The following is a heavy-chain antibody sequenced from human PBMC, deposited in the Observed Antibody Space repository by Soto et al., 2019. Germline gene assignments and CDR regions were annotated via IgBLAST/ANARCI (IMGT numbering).Heavy chain of an antibody. CDR1: GGSVSSGSYY. CDR3: ARDKFSSGWHPYGMDV. CDR2: IYYSGST. V-gene: IGHV4-61*01. Sequence: SETLSLTCTVSGGSVSSGSYYWSWIRQPPGKGLEWIGYIYYSGSTNYNPSLKSRVTISVDTSKNQFSLKLSSVTAADTAVYYCARDKFSSGWHPYGMDVWGQGTTVTVSS. D-gene: IGHD6-19*01. J-gene: IGHJ6*02.